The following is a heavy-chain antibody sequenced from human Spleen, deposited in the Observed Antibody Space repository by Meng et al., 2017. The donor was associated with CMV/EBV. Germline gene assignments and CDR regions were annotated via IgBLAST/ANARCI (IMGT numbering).Heavy chain of an antibody. CDR1: SA. CDR3: TRHRAYYYDSSGYGYNWFDP. D-gene: IGHD3-22*01. J-gene: IGHJ5*02. CDR2: IRSKANSYAT. V-gene: IGHV3-73*01. Sequence: SAMHWVRQASGKGLEWVGRIRSKANSYATAYAASVKGRFTISRDDSKNTAYLQMNSLKTEDTAVYYCTRHRAYYYDSSGYGYNWFDPWGQGTLVTVSS.